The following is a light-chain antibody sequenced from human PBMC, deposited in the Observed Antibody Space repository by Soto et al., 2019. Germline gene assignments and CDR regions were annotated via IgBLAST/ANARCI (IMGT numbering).Light chain of an antibody. V-gene: IGLV2-8*01. Sequence: QSALTQPPSASGFPGQSVTISCTGTSSDVGYYDYVSWYQQHPGKAPKLVIYEVTKRPSGVPDRVSASKSGNTASLTVSGRRAEDEADDYCSSYAGSNNFVFGSGTKLTVL. J-gene: IGLJ1*01. CDR3: SSYAGSNNFV. CDR1: SSDVGYYDY. CDR2: EVT.